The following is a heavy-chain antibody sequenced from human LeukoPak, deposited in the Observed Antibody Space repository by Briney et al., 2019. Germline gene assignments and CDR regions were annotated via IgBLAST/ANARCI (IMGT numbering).Heavy chain of an antibody. D-gene: IGHD3-16*02. CDR2: IYYSGGT. CDR3: ARLGDYVWGSYRNINDAFDI. V-gene: IGHV4-39*01. Sequence: SETLSLTCTVSGGSISSSSYYWGWIRQPPGKGLEWIGSIYYSGGTYYNPSLKSRVTISVDTSKNQFSLKLSSVAAADTAVYYCARLGDYVWGSYRNINDAFDIWGQGTMVTVSS. J-gene: IGHJ3*02. CDR1: GGSISSSSYY.